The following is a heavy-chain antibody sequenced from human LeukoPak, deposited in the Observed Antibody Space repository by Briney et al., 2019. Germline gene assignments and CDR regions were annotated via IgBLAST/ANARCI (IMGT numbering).Heavy chain of an antibody. CDR1: GGTFSSYA. Sequence: SVKVSCKASGGTFSSYAISWVRQAPGQGVEWMGGIIPIFGRANYAQKFQGRVTITADESTSTAYMELSSLRSEDTAVYYCARADDILTGGAFDIWGQGTMVTVSS. V-gene: IGHV1-69*13. J-gene: IGHJ3*02. CDR2: IIPIFGRA. D-gene: IGHD3-9*01. CDR3: ARADDILTGGAFDI.